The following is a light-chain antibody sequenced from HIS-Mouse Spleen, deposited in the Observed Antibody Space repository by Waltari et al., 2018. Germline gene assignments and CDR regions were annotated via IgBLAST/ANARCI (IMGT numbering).Light chain of an antibody. CDR2: EGS. CDR3: CSYAGSSTWV. V-gene: IGLV2-23*01. Sequence: QSALTQPASVSGSPGQSITISCTGTSSDVGSYNLVSWYQQHPGKAPKLMIYEGSKRPSGVSNRFSGPKAGNPAYLTISGLQAEDEADYYCCSYAGSSTWVFGGGTKLTVL. CDR1: SSDVGSYNL. J-gene: IGLJ3*02.